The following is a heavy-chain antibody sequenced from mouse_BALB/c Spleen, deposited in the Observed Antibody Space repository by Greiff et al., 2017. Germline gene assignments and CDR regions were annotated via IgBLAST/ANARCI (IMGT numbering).Heavy chain of an antibody. CDR2: ISSGSSTI. Sequence: VESGGGLVQPGGSRKLSCAASGFTFSSFGMHWVRQAPEKGLEWVAYISSGSSTIYYADTVKGRFTISRDNPKNTLFLQMTSLRSEDTAMYYCARFGNSWYFDVWGAGTTVTVSS. V-gene: IGHV5-17*02. J-gene: IGHJ1*01. CDR1: GFTFSSFG. CDR3: ARFGNSWYFDV. D-gene: IGHD2-1*01.